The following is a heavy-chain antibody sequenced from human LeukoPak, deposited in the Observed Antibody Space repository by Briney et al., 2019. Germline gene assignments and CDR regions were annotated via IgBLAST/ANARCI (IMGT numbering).Heavy chain of an antibody. CDR1: GYNFTNYW. V-gene: IGHV5-51*01. D-gene: IGHD3-9*01. J-gene: IGHJ4*02. CDR3: ARHWGAYDTSAGYYIIDY. Sequence: GESLKISCKGFGYNFTNYWIGWVRQMPGKGLEWMGIVYPGDSDTRYSPSFRGQVTISADRSISSAYLQWNSLKASDTATYYCARHWGAYDTSAGYYIIDYWGQGTPVTVSS. CDR2: VYPGDSDT.